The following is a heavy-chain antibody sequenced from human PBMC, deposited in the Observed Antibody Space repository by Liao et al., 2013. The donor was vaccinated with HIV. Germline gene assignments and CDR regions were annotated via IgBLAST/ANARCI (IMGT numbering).Heavy chain of an antibody. CDR2: VNHSGSP. CDR3: ARWSMIAD. D-gene: IGHD3-22*01. V-gene: IGHV4-34*01. CDR1: GGSFSGYY. Sequence: QVQLQQWGAGLLKPSETLSLTCAVYGGSFSGYYSSWIRQPPREGAWSGLGEVNHSGSPYYNPSLKSRVTISVDTSKNQFSLKLTSVTAADTAVYYCARWSMIADWGQGTLVTVSS. J-gene: IGHJ4*02.